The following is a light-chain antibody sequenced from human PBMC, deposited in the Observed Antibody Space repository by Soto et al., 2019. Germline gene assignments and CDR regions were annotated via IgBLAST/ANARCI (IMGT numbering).Light chain of an antibody. Sequence: QSVLTQPAWVSVSPGQSITISCTGTSGDVGGYYYVSWYQQLPGKAPKLMISEVSNRPSGVSNRFSGSKSGNTASLTISGLQAEDEADYYCSSYTAGGTIFGTGTRSPS. V-gene: IGLV2-14*01. CDR3: SSYTAGGTI. J-gene: IGLJ1*01. CDR1: SGDVGGYYY. CDR2: EVS.